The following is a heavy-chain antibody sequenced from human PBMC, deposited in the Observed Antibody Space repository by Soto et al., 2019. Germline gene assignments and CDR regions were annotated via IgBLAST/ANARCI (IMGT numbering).Heavy chain of an antibody. CDR3: ARESNYYGSGSYYG. CDR1: GFTFSSYE. J-gene: IGHJ4*02. Sequence: GGSLRLSCAASGFTFSSYEMNWVRQAPGKGLEWVSYISSSGSTIYYADSVKGRFTISRDNAKNSLYLQMNSLRAEDTAVYYCARESNYYGSGSYYGWGQGTLVTVSS. D-gene: IGHD3-10*01. V-gene: IGHV3-48*03. CDR2: ISSSGSTI.